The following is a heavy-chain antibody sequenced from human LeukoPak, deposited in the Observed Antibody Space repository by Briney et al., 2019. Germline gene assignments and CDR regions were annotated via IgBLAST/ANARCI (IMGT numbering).Heavy chain of an antibody. CDR3: ARAYSSGWYQNAFDI. CDR2: IYSGGST. D-gene: IGHD6-19*01. CDR1: GFTVSSNY. V-gene: IGHV3-66*01. J-gene: IGHJ3*02. Sequence: PGGSLRLSCAASGFTVSSNYMSWVRQAPGKGLEWVSVIYSGGSTYYADSVKGRFTISRDNSKNTLYLQMNSLRAEDTAVYYCARAYSSGWYQNAFDIWGQGTMVTVSS.